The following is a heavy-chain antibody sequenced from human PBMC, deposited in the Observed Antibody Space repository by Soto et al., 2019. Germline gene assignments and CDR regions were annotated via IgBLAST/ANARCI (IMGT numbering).Heavy chain of an antibody. CDR2: ARNDPRARTT. Sequence: EIKLVESGGGLVQPGGSLRLSCAASGFTFSDYHMEWVRQAPGKGLEWIGRARNDPRARTTQHAASVRGRFITSRDDSENSLYLQMNSLKTEDTAVYYCGGSRQYWGQGTLVTVSS. V-gene: IGHV3-72*01. CDR3: GGSRQY. D-gene: IGHD5-12*01. J-gene: IGHJ4*02. CDR1: GFTFSDYH.